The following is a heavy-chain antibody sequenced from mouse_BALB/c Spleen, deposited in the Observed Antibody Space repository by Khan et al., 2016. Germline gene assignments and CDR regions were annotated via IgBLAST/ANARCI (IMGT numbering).Heavy chain of an antibody. CDR1: GFAFSSYW. CDR2: IYPGDGDT. CDR3: ARGTPFAN. J-gene: IGHJ3*01. Sequence: QLKQSGAELVRPGSSVKISCKASGFAFSSYWMNWVKQRPGQGLEWIGQIYPGDGDTNYNGKFKGKATLTADKSSSTAYMQLSSLTSEDSAVYFCARGTPFANWGQGTLVTVSA. V-gene: IGHV1-80*01. D-gene: IGHD2-14*01.